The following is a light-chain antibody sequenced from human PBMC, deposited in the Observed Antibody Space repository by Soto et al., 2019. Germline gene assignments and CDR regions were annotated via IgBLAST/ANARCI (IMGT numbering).Light chain of an antibody. V-gene: IGLV1-44*01. CDR3: AAWDDSLNGLYV. CDR2: TDN. CDR1: SSNIGINT. J-gene: IGLJ1*01. Sequence: QAVVTQPPSASGTPGQRVTISCSGSSSNIGINTVNWYQQVPGTAPKLLIYTDNQQPSGVPDRFSGSKSGTSASLAISGLQSEDEADYYCAAWDDSLNGLYVFGTGTKLTVL.